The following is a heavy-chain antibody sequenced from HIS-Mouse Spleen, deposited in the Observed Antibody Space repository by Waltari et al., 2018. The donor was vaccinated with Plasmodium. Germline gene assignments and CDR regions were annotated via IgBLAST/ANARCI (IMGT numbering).Heavy chain of an antibody. V-gene: IGHV3-9*01. Sequence: LEWVSGISWNSGSIGYADSVKGRFTISRDNAKNSLYLQMNSLRAEDTALYYCAKDPTGDRWYFDLWGRGTLVTVSS. D-gene: IGHD7-27*01. J-gene: IGHJ2*01. CDR3: AKDPTGDRWYFDL. CDR2: ISWNSGSI.